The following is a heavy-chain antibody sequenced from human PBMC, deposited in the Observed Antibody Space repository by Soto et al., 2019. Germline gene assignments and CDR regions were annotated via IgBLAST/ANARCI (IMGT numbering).Heavy chain of an antibody. CDR1: GDKVSSTSAG. CDR3: TRDQDTAYDY. J-gene: IGHJ4*02. D-gene: IGHD5-18*01. CDR2: TYYRSKWYT. V-gene: IGHV6-1*01. Sequence: PSQTLSLTCAISGDKVSSTSAGWGWIRQSPSRGLEWLGRTYYRSKWYTDYEVSVKSRITINADTSKNQFSLQLNSVTPEDTAVYYCTRDQDTAYDYWGQGTLVTVSS.